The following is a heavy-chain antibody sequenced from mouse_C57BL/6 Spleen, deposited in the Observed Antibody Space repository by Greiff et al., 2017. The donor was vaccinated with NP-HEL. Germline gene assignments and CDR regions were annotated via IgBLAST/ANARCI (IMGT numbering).Heavy chain of an antibody. V-gene: IGHV1-52*01. Sequence: QVQLQQPGAELVRPGSSVKLSCKASGYTFTSYWMHWVKQRPIQGLEWIGNIDPSDSETHYNQKFKDKATLTVDKSSSTAYMQLSSLTSEDSAVYYCARRYYGSSYYFDYWGQGTPLTVSS. CDR2: IDPSDSET. D-gene: IGHD1-1*01. CDR1: GYTFTSYW. CDR3: ARRYYGSSYYFDY. J-gene: IGHJ2*01.